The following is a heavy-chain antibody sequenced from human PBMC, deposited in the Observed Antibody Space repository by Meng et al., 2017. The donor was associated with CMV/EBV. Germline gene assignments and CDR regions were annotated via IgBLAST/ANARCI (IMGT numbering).Heavy chain of an antibody. V-gene: IGHV3-23*03. CDR3: AKGGLRFLGRYGMDV. J-gene: IGHJ6*02. CDR1: GFTFSSYA. CDR2: IYSGGSST. Sequence: GGSLRLSCAASGFTFSSYAMSWVRQAPGKGLEWVSVIYSGGSSTYYADSVKGRFTISRDNSKNTLYLQMNSLRAEDTAVYYCAKGGLRFLGRYGMDVWGQGTTVTVS. D-gene: IGHD3-3*01.